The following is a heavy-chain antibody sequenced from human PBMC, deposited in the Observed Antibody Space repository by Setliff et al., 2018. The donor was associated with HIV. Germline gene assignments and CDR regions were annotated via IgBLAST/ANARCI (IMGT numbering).Heavy chain of an antibody. CDR2: IVPILNTG. V-gene: IGHV1-69*13. CDR3: ATDGAPGLSELAATGYFDL. D-gene: IGHD6-19*01. J-gene: IGHJ2*01. Sequence: ASVKVSCKASGGTFRSHEISWVRQAPGQGLEWMGGIVPILNTGNYAPKFQGRVTITADESTTTASMELRSLRSEDTAVYYCATDGAPGLSELAATGYFDLWGRGTLVTVSS. CDR1: GGTFRSHE.